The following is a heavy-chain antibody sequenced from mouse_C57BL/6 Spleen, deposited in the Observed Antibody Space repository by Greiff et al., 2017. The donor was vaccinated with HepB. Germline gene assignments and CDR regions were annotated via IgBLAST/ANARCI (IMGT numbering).Heavy chain of an antibody. D-gene: IGHD2-4*01. J-gene: IGHJ2*01. CDR2: ISYDGSN. CDR1: GYSITSGYY. CDR3: ARDKGLRGDFDY. V-gene: IGHV3-6*01. Sequence: EVKLQESGPGLVKPSQSLSLTCSVTGYSITSGYYWNWIRQFPGNKLEWMGYISYDGSNNYNPSLKNRISITRDTSKNQFFLKLNSVTTEDTATYYCARDKGLRGDFDYWGQGTTLTVSS.